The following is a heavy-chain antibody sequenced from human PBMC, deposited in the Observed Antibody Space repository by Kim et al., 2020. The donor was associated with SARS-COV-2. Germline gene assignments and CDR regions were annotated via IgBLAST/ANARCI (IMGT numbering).Heavy chain of an antibody. CDR1: GFTFGNFA. Sequence: GSLRLSCEASGFTFGNFAMSWVRQGPGKGLEWVASVNNGNNPYYANSVKGRFTVSRDNAKNMFYLQMGSLRAEDTALYYCAKDHPSSGWPTFDSWGQGT. D-gene: IGHD6-19*01. J-gene: IGHJ4*02. CDR2: VNNGNNP. V-gene: IGHV3-23*05. CDR3: AKDHPSSGWPTFDS.